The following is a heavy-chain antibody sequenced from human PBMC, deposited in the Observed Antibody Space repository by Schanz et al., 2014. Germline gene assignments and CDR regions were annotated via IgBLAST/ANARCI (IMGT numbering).Heavy chain of an antibody. CDR3: AKIGYGGLLNYYIDH. D-gene: IGHD3-16*01. CDR2: ISSTSTYI. CDR1: GFTFRNYK. Sequence: EVQLAESGGSLVKPWGSLRLSCAASGFTFRNYKMIWVRQAPGKGLEWVSSISSTSTYINYADSVKGRFTISRDNAKNSLHLQMSSLKTEDTAVYYCAKIGYGGLLNYYIDHWGQGTLVTVSS. V-gene: IGHV3-21*01. J-gene: IGHJ4*02.